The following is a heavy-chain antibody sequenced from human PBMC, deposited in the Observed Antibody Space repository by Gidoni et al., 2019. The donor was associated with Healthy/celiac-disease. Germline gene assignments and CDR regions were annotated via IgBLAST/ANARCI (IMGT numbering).Heavy chain of an antibody. D-gene: IGHD2-15*01. V-gene: IGHV1-8*01. CDR2: MNPNSGNT. Sequence: ATGQGLEWMGWMNPNSGNTGYAQKFQGRVTMTRNTSISTAYMELSSLRSEDTAVYYCARGSYCSGGSCYDFDYWGQGTLVTVSS. CDR3: ARGSYCSGGSCYDFDY. J-gene: IGHJ4*02.